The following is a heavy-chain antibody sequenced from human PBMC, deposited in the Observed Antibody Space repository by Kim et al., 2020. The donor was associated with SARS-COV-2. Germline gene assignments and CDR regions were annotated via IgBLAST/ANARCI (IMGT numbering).Heavy chain of an antibody. Sequence: GGSLRLSCAASGFTFSKYWMHWVGQVPGEGLVWVSRSNEDGSITNYADSVRGRFTISRDNARSTLYLQMNSLGAEDTALYYCARDLSGSDDLWGQGTLVTVSS. J-gene: IGHJ5*02. CDR3: ARDLSGSDDL. CDR2: SNEDGSIT. D-gene: IGHD5-12*01. CDR1: GFTFSKYW. V-gene: IGHV3-74*01.